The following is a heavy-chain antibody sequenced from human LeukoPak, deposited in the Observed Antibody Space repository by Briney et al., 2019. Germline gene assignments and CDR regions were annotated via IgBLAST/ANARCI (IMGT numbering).Heavy chain of an antibody. J-gene: IGHJ6*02. CDR3: AKDLERYFDWLVLDV. CDR1: GFTFSSYA. Sequence: PGGTLRLSCAASGFTFSSYAMSWARQAPGKGREWVSAISGSDGSTDYAYSVKGRFTISRDNSKNALFLQMNSLRAEDTAVYYCAKDLERYFDWLVLDVWGQGTTVTVSS. CDR2: ISGSDGST. V-gene: IGHV3-23*01. D-gene: IGHD3-9*01.